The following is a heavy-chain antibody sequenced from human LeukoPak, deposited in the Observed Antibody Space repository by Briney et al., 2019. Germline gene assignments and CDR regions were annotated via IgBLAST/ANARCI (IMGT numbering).Heavy chain of an antibody. CDR1: GFTFSNYA. V-gene: IGHV3-23*01. CDR2: ITGGGGST. J-gene: IGHJ4*02. CDR3: TTYSRSLDY. D-gene: IGHD1-26*01. Sequence: GGSLRLSCAASGFTFSNYAMSWVRQAPGKGLEWVSTITGGGGSTYYADSVKGRLTIPRDDFKNTLYLQMSSLRDEDTAVYYCTTYSRSLDYWGQGTLVTVSS.